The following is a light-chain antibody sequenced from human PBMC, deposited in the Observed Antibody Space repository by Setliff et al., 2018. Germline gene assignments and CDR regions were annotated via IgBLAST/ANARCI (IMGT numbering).Light chain of an antibody. CDR3: SSYASSGVYV. CDR2: DVT. J-gene: IGLJ1*01. CDR1: SSDVGGYDY. Sequence: LTQPAAASRSPGQSITISCTGTSSDVGGYDYVSWYQQHPGKAPKLIIYDVTKRPSGVPDRFSGSKSGNTASLTVSGLQAEDEAHYFCSSYASSGVYVFGTGTKVTV. V-gene: IGLV2-8*01.